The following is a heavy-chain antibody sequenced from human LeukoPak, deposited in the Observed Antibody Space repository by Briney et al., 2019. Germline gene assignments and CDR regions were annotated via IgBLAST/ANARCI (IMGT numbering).Heavy chain of an antibody. Sequence: GGSLRLSCAASGFTVSSNYMSWVRQAPGKGLEWVSVIYSGGSTYYADSVKGRFTISRDNSKNTLYLQMNSLRAEDTAVYYCARDTPNYYDSSGRNDYWGQGTLVTVSS. D-gene: IGHD3-22*01. J-gene: IGHJ4*02. CDR3: ARDTPNYYDSSGRNDY. V-gene: IGHV3-53*01. CDR1: GFTVSSNY. CDR2: IYSGGST.